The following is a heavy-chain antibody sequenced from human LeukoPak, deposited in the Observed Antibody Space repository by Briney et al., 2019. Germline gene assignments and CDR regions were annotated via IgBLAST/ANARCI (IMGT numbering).Heavy chain of an antibody. CDR2: IYTSGST. Sequence: SETLSLTCTVSGGSISSGSYYWSWIRQPAGKGLEWIGRIYTSGSTYYNPSLKSRVTISVDTSKNQFSLKLSSMTAADTAVYYCARATGPHYYMDVWGKGTTVTVSS. CDR3: ARATGPHYYMDV. J-gene: IGHJ6*03. D-gene: IGHD1-1*01. V-gene: IGHV4-61*02. CDR1: GGSISSGSYY.